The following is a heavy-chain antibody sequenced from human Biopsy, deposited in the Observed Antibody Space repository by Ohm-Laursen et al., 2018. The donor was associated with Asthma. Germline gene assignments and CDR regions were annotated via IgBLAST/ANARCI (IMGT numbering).Heavy chain of an antibody. Sequence: SLRLSCAASGFTFSSYGMHWVRQAPGKGLEWVAVMSYDGSNKYYADSVKGRFTISRDNSKNTLYLQMNSLRAEDTAVYYCASQSSGPDFWSGYYYLDYWGQGTLVTVSS. CDR2: MSYDGSNK. V-gene: IGHV3-30*03. CDR1: GFTFSSYG. CDR3: ASQSSGPDFWSGYYYLDY. D-gene: IGHD3-3*01. J-gene: IGHJ4*02.